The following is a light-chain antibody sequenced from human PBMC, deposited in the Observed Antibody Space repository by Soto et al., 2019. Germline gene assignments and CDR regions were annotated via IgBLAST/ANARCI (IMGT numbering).Light chain of an antibody. CDR2: GAS. CDR1: QSVSSSY. CDR3: QQYGSSPLYP. J-gene: IGKJ2*01. V-gene: IGKV3-20*01. Sequence: EIVLTQSPGTLSLSPGERATDSCRASQSVSSSYLAWYQQKPGQAPRLLIYGASSRATGIPDRFSGSGSGTDFTLTISRLEPEDFAVYYCQQYGSSPLYPFGQGTKLEIK.